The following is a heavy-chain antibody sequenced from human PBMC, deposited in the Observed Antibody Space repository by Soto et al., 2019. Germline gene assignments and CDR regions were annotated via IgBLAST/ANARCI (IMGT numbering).Heavy chain of an antibody. CDR2: IYYSGST. D-gene: IGHD6-19*01. CDR1: GGSISSYY. Sequence: SETLSLTCTVSGGSISSYYWSWIRQPPGKGLEWIGYIYYSGSTNYNPSLKSRVTISVDTSKNQSSLKLSSVTAADTAVYYCARAIGYTGSGWYGLDYWGQGTLVTVSS. J-gene: IGHJ4*02. CDR3: ARAIGYTGSGWYGLDY. V-gene: IGHV4-59*01.